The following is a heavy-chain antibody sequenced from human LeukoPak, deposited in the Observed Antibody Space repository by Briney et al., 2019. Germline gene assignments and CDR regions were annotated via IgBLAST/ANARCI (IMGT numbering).Heavy chain of an antibody. Sequence: SETLSLTCTVSGASISSSSYYWGWIRQPPGKGLEWIGSIYYSGTTYYNPSLKSRVTISVDTSKNQFSLKLSSVTAADTAVYYCARVVDTVRFEENYYMDVWGKGTTVTVSS. D-gene: IGHD5-18*01. CDR1: GASISSSSYY. J-gene: IGHJ6*03. CDR3: ARVVDTVRFEENYYMDV. V-gene: IGHV4-39*07. CDR2: IYYSGTT.